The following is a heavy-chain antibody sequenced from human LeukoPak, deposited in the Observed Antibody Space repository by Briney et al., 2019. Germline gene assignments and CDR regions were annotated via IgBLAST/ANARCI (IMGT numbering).Heavy chain of an antibody. D-gene: IGHD2-15*01. J-gene: IGHJ6*02. CDR1: GFTFSSYS. CDR3: ARVGLVVVAARGMDV. CDR2: LSSGSSYI. V-gene: IGHV3-21*01. Sequence: GGSLRLSCAASGFTFSSYSMNWVRQAPGKGLERVSSLSSGSSYIYYADSVKGRFTISRDNAKNSLYLQMNSLRAEDTAVYYCARVGLVVVAARGMDVWGQGTTVTVSS.